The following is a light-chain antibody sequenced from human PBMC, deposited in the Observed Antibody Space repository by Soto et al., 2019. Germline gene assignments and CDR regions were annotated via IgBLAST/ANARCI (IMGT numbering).Light chain of an antibody. CDR2: DVS. J-gene: IGLJ2*01. V-gene: IGLV2-14*03. Sequence: QSVLTQPASVSGSPGQSITISCTGTSSDVGAYNYVSWYQRHPGNAPKLMSYDVSNRPSGVSNRFSGSKSGNTASLTISGLQAEDEADYYCSSYTGSTTVVFGGGTKLTVL. CDR1: SSDVGAYNY. CDR3: SSYTGSTTVV.